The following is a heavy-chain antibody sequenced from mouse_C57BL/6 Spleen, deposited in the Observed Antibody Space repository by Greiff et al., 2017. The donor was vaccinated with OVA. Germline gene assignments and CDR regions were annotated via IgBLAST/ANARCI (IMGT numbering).Heavy chain of an antibody. CDR2: ISYDGSN. CDR3: AREMVTHFDY. V-gene: IGHV3-6*01. D-gene: IGHD2-3*01. J-gene: IGHJ2*01. CDR1: GYSITSGYY. Sequence: ESGPGLVKPSQSLSLTCSVTGYSITSGYYWNWIRQFPGNKLEWMGYISYDGSNNYNPSLKNRISITRDTSKNQFFLKLNSVTTEDTATYYCAREMVTHFDYWGQGTTLTVSS.